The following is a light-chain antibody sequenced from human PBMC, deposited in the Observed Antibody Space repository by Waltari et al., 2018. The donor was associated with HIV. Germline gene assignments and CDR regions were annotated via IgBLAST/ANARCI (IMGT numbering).Light chain of an antibody. CDR2: RNN. V-gene: IGLV1-47*01. J-gene: IGLJ1*01. CDR1: SSNIGSNY. CDR3: AAWDDSLSGYV. Sequence: QSVLTQPPSASGTPGQRGTISCSGSSSNIGSNYVYWYQQLPGTAPKLLIFRNNQRPSGVPDRFSGSKSGTSASLAISGLRSEDEAEYYCAAWDDSLSGYVFGTGTKVTVL.